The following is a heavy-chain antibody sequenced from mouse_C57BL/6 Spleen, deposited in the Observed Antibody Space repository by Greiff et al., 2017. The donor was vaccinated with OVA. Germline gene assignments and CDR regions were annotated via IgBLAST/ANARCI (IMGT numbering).Heavy chain of an antibody. CDR3: ARKGDCGSHYYAMDY. D-gene: IGHD1-1*01. V-gene: IGHV1-76*01. CDR2: IYPGSGNT. Sequence: QVQLQQSGAELVRPGASVKLSCKASGYTFTDYYINWVKQRPGQGLEWIARIYPGSGNTYYNEKFKGKATLTADKSSSTAYMQLSSLTSEAAAVYVCARKGDCGSHYYAMDYWGQGTSVTVSS. CDR1: GYTFTDYY. J-gene: IGHJ4*01.